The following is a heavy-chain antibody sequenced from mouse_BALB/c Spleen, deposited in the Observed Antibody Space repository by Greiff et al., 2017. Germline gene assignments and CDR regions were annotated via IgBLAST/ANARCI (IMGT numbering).Heavy chain of an antibody. V-gene: IGHV3-1*02. CDR3: ASSRGVLRPPFAY. J-gene: IGHJ3*01. Sequence: DVKLQESGPDLVKPSQSLSLTCTVTGYSITSGYSWHWIRQFPGNKLEWMGYIHYSGSTNYNPSLKSRISITRDTSKNQFFLQLNSVTSEDTATYYCASSRGVLRPPFAYWGQGTLVTVSA. CDR2: IHYSGST. D-gene: IGHD1-2*01. CDR1: GYSITSGYS.